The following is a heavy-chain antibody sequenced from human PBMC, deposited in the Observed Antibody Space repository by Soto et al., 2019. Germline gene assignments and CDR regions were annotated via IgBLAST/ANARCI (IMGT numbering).Heavy chain of an antibody. J-gene: IGHJ4*02. CDR2: IDPTDSYT. Sequence: PGASLKISCKASGYSFTRKWISWVRQMPGKGLEWMGRIDPTDSYTNYSPSFQGHVTISVDKSSSTAYLQMNSLKTEDTAVYYCTAGKLYPSLDFDYWGQGTLVTVSS. D-gene: IGHD2-8*01. V-gene: IGHV5-10-1*01. CDR3: TAGKLYPSLDFDY. CDR1: GYSFTRKW.